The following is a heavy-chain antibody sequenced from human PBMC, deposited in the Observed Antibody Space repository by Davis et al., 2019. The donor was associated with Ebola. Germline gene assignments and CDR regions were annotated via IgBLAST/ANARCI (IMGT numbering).Heavy chain of an antibody. J-gene: IGHJ6*03. CDR3: ARFGARAYYYYYMDV. V-gene: IGHV5-10-1*01. CDR2: IDPSDSYT. D-gene: IGHD3-3*01. Sequence: KVSCKGSGYSFTSYWISWVRQMPGKGLEWMGRIDPSDSYTNYSPSFQGHVTISADKSISTAYLQWSSLKASDTAMYYCARFGARAYYYYYMDVWGKGTTVTVSS. CDR1: GYSFTSYW.